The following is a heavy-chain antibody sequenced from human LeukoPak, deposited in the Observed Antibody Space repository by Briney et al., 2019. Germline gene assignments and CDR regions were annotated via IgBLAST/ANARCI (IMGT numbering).Heavy chain of an antibody. CDR2: ITSSGAAT. D-gene: IGHD3-22*01. CDR3: AKDRPNYYGSNGHYYKLNGDC. Sequence: GGSLRPSCAASGFTFSSYAMSWVRQAPGKGLGWVSSITSSGAATYYADSVKGRFTISRDNSDNTLYLQMNSLRAEDTAVYYCAKDRPNYYGSNGHYYKLNGDCWGQGTPVTVSS. J-gene: IGHJ4*02. CDR1: GFTFSSYA. V-gene: IGHV3-23*01.